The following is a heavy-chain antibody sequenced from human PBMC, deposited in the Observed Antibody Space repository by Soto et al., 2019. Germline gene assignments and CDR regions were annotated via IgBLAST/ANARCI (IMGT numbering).Heavy chain of an antibody. Sequence: SETLSLTCAVSGGSISSGGYSWSWIRQPPGKGLEWIGYIYYSGSTNYNPSLKSRVTISVDTSKNQFSLKLSSVTAADTAVYYCARGGYSYDLDAFDIWGQGTMVTVS. CDR1: GGSISSGGYS. CDR3: ARGGYSYDLDAFDI. J-gene: IGHJ3*02. CDR2: IYYSGST. D-gene: IGHD5-18*01. V-gene: IGHV4-61*08.